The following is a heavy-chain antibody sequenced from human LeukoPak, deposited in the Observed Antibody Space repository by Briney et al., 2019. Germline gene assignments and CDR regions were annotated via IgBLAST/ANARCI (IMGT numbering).Heavy chain of an antibody. Sequence: KPSETLSLTCTVSGDSISSYYWSWIRQPPGKGLEWIGYIYNSGRTNYNPSLKSRVTISVDTSKNQFSLKLSSVTAADTAVYYCARLGSGYYLYYFDYWGQGTLVTVSS. CDR1: GDSISSYY. CDR2: IYNSGRT. J-gene: IGHJ4*02. V-gene: IGHV4-59*08. D-gene: IGHD3-22*01. CDR3: ARLGSGYYLYYFDY.